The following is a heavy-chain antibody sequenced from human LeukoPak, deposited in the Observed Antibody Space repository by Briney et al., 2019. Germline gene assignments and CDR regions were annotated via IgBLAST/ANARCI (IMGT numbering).Heavy chain of an antibody. V-gene: IGHV3-7*01. D-gene: IGHD3-10*02. Sequence: PGGSLRLSCAASGFTFSSYWMSWVRQAPGKGLEWVANIKQDGSEKYYVDSVKGRFTISRDNAKNSLYLQMNSLRAEDTAVYYCARGNTMFSWIQKNLDYWGQGTLVTVSS. CDR3: ARGNTMFSWIQKNLDY. CDR1: GFTFSSYW. CDR2: IKQDGSEK. J-gene: IGHJ4*02.